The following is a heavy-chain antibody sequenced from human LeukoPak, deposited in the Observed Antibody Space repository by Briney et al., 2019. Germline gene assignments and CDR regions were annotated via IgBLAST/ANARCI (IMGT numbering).Heavy chain of an antibody. D-gene: IGHD3-22*01. CDR1: GFFFSSYG. CDR3: ARDTAPIGYYYDSSGYYLYGMDV. Sequence: GGSLRLSCAASGFFFSSYGMHWVRLAPGKGLEWVALIWYDGSNKYYADSVKGRFTISRDNAKNSLYLQMNSLRAEDTAVYYCARDTAPIGYYYDSSGYYLYGMDVWGQGTTVTVSS. V-gene: IGHV3-33*01. J-gene: IGHJ6*02. CDR2: IWYDGSNK.